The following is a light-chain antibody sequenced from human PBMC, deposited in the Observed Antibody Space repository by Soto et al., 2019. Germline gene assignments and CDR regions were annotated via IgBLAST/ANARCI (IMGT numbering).Light chain of an antibody. CDR3: LQDYNYPLT. CDR2: AAS. V-gene: IGKV1-6*01. CDR1: QGIRSA. J-gene: IGKJ3*01. Sequence: AIQMTQSPSSLSASVGDRITITCRASQGIRSALGWYQQKPGTAPKLLIFAASSLQGGVPARFSGNGSGTDFTLTISSXQPEDFGTYYCLQDYNYPLTFGPGTKVDTK.